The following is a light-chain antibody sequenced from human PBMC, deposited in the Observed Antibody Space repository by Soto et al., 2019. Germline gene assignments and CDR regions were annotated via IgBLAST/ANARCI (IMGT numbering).Light chain of an antibody. V-gene: IGLV3-21*02. J-gene: IGLJ1*01. CDR3: QVWESSSDQYV. CDR2: DDT. CDR1: NIGSKS. Sequence: SYELTQPPSVSVAPGQTTTITCGGNNIGSKSVHWYQQKPGQAPVLVVYDDTDRPSGIPERFSGSNSGNTATLSISRVEVGDEADYYCQVWESSSDQYVSGNGTKVTVL.